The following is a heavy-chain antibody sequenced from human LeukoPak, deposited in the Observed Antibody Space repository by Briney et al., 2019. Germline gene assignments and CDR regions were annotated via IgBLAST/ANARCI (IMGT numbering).Heavy chain of an antibody. D-gene: IGHD6-13*01. CDR2: IYYGGST. CDR1: GDSISSYY. V-gene: IGHV4-59*01. CDR3: ARERCSSCCFDY. J-gene: IGHJ4*02. Sequence: PSETLSLTCTVSGDSISSYYWSWIRQPPGKGLEWIGYIYYGGSTNYNPSLQSRVTISVDTSKNQFSLKLSSVTAADTAVYYCARERCSSCCFDYWGQGTLVTVSS.